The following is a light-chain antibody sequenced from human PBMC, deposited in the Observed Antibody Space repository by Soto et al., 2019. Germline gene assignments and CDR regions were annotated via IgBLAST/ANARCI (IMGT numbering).Light chain of an antibody. CDR2: RNN. V-gene: IGLV1-47*01. J-gene: IGLJ2*01. Sequence: QSVLTQPPSASGTPGQRVTISCSGSSSNIGSNYVYWYQRLPGTAPKLLIYRNNQRPSGVPDRFSGSKSGTSASLAISGLRSEDEADYYCAAWDDRLSGPVFDGGTKLTVL. CDR1: SSNIGSNY. CDR3: AAWDDRLSGPV.